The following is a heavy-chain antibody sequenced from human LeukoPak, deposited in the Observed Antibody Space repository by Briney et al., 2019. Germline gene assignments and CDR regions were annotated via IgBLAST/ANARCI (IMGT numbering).Heavy chain of an antibody. CDR1: IFTFSSYA. CDR2: ISGSGGNT. Sequence: GGSLRLSCAVSIFTFSSYAMSWVRQAPGKGLEWVSAISGSGGNTYYADSVKGRFTISRDNSKNTLYQQMNSLRAEDTAVYYCSKPEGEVVTPYYAFYIWGQGTMVTVSS. V-gene: IGHV3-23*01. J-gene: IGHJ3*02. CDR3: SKPEGEVVTPYYAFYI. D-gene: IGHD2-15*01.